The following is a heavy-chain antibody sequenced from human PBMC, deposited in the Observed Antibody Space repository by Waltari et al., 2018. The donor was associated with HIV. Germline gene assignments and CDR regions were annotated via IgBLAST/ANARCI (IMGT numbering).Heavy chain of an antibody. Sequence: EVQLVESGGGLVQPGGSLRLSCAASGFTVSSKYMSWVRQAPGKGLEWVSVIYSGGSTYYADSVKGRFTISRDNSKNTLYLQMNSLRAEDTAVYYCARDSANYYDSSVDAFDIWGQGTMVTVSS. D-gene: IGHD3-22*01. CDR1: GFTVSSKY. V-gene: IGHV3-66*01. J-gene: IGHJ3*02. CDR3: ARDSANYYDSSVDAFDI. CDR2: IYSGGST.